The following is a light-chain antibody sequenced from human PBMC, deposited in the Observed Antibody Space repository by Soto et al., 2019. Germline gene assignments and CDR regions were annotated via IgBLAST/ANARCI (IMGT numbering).Light chain of an antibody. V-gene: IGKV3-15*01. Sequence: EIVMTQSPATLSVSPGERATLSCRASQSVSSNLAWYQQKPGQAPRLLIYGASTRATGIPARFSGSGSGTEFTNTISSLQSEDFAVYYCQQYNNWLYTFGQGTKLEIK. J-gene: IGKJ2*01. CDR2: GAS. CDR1: QSVSSN. CDR3: QQYNNWLYT.